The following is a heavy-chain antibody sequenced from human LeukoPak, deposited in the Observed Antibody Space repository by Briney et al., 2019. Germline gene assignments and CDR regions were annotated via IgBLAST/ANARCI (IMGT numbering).Heavy chain of an antibody. CDR3: GRAGRLQYGDYVAFDY. J-gene: IGHJ4*02. D-gene: IGHD4-17*01. Sequence: PGGSLRLSCAASGFTLSNHWMIWVRQAPGKGLECVANIKQDGIEKYYLDSVKGRFTISRDNAKNSVYLQMNSLRVEDTAVYYCGRAGRLQYGDYVAFDYWGQGTLVTVSS. CDR2: IKQDGIEK. CDR1: GFTLSNHW. V-gene: IGHV3-7*01.